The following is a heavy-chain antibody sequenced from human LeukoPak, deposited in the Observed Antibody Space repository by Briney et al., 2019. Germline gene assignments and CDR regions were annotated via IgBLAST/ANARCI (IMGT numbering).Heavy chain of an antibody. V-gene: IGHV3-48*02. D-gene: IGHD2-15*01. Sequence: GGCLRLSCAASGFTFSSYSMNWVRQAPGKGLEWVSSVEGRFTISRDNAKNSLFLQMNSLRDEDTAVYYCARELGYHFDLWGRGTLVTPS. CDR1: GFTFSSYS. J-gene: IGHJ2*01. CDR3: ARELGYHFDL.